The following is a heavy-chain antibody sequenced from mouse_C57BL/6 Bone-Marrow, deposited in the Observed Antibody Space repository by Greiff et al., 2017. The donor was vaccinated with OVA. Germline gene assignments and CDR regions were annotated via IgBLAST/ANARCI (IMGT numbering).Heavy chain of an antibody. Sequence: VQLQQSGPELVKPGASVKISCKASGYTFTDYYMNWVKQSHGKSLEWIGDINPNNGGTSYNQKFKGKATLTVDKSSSTAYMELRSLTSEDSAVYYCARLDFFAYWGKGTLVTVSA. D-gene: IGHD2-4*01. V-gene: IGHV1-26*01. CDR3: ARLDFFAY. J-gene: IGHJ3*01. CDR2: INPNNGGT. CDR1: GYTFTDYY.